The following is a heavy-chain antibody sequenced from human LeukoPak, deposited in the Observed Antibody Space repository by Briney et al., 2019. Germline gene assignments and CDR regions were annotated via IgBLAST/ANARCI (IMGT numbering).Heavy chain of an antibody. CDR1: GYTFTGYY. CDR3: ARDLGGSGYYYYGMDV. CDR2: INPNSGGT. Sequence: GASVKVSCKASGYTFTGYYMHWVRQAPGQGLEWMGWINPNSGGTNYAQKFQGRVTMTRDTSISTAYMELSRLRSDDTAVYYCARDLGGSGYYYYGMDVWGQGTTVTVSS. J-gene: IGHJ6*02. V-gene: IGHV1-2*02. D-gene: IGHD2-15*01.